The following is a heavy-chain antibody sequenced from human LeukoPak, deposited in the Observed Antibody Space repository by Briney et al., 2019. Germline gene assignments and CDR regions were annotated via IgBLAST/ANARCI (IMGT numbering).Heavy chain of an antibody. V-gene: IGHV4-38-2*02. Sequence: SETLSLTCTVSGYSISSGYYWCWIRQPPGKGLEGFGLIYHSGSTYYNQSLKSRVTISVDTSKNQFFLKLSCLTAADTAVYYRATDALPSARGPQAATGTGNWFDPSGQGTPVT. CDR2: IYHSGST. CDR1: GYSISSGYY. CDR3: ATDALPSARGPQAATGTGNWFDP. D-gene: IGHD6-13*01. J-gene: IGHJ5*01.